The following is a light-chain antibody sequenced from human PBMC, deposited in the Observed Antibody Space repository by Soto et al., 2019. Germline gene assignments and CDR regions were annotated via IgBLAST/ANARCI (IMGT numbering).Light chain of an antibody. V-gene: IGKV3-15*01. J-gene: IGKJ5*01. CDR1: QSVSSN. CDR3: QQYNNWIT. Sequence: DIVMTQSPATLSVSPGERATLSCRASQSVSSNLAWYQQKPGQAPRLLIYGASTRAIGIPARFSGSGSGTEFTLTISGLQSEDFAVYYCQQYNNWITFGQGTRLEIK. CDR2: GAS.